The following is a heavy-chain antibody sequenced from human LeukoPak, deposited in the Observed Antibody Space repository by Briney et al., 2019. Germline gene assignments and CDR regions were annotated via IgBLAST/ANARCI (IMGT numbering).Heavy chain of an antibody. Sequence: SETLSLTCTVSGGSISSYYWSWIRQPPGKGLEWIGYIYYSGSTNYNPSLKSRVTISVDTSKSQFSLKLSSVSAADTAVYYCARGHDYGDYGNWGQGTLVTVSS. D-gene: IGHD4-17*01. J-gene: IGHJ4*02. V-gene: IGHV4-59*01. CDR3: ARGHDYGDYGN. CDR1: GGSISSYY. CDR2: IYYSGST.